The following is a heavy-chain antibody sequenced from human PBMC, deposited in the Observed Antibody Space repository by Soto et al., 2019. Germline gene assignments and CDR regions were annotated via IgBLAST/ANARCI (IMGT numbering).Heavy chain of an antibody. Sequence: QVQLQEWGPGLVKPSQTLSLTCTVSGDSISSAGHYWSWIRQHPGKGLEWIGYIYYSGTTYNNPSHRSRIIISVDTSKNQFSLKLSSVTAADTAMYYCARYTEAYFDYWGQGILVTVSS. CDR3: ARYTEAYFDY. V-gene: IGHV4-31*03. CDR2: IYYSGTT. CDR1: GDSISSAGHY. J-gene: IGHJ4*02. D-gene: IGHD2-2*02.